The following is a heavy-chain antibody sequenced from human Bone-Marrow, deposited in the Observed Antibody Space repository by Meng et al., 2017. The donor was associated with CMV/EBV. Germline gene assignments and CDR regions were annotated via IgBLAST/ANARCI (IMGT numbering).Heavy chain of an antibody. CDR1: GYTFTGYY. Sequence: ASVKVSCKASGYTFTGYYMHWVRQAPGQGLEWMGWINPNSGGTNYAQKFQGRVTMTRDTSISTAYMELSRLRSDDTALYYWAREGEGGLPAANTFDIWGQGTMVTVSS. J-gene: IGHJ3*02. CDR2: INPNSGGT. D-gene: IGHD2-2*01. CDR3: AREGEGGLPAANTFDI. V-gene: IGHV1-2*02.